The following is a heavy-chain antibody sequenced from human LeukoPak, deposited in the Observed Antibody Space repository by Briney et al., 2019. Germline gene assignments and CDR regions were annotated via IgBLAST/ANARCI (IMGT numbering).Heavy chain of an antibody. V-gene: IGHV3-23*01. CDR2: ISGSGVTA. CDR3: AKAGYTSSWPFDY. Sequence: GGSLRLSCGASGFTFSSNGMSWVRQAPGKGLEWVSAISGSGVTAYYADSVKGRFTISRDNSKNTLYLQMNSLRAEDTALYYCAKAGYTSSWPFDYWGQGTLVTVSS. J-gene: IGHJ4*02. D-gene: IGHD6-13*01. CDR1: GFTFSSNG.